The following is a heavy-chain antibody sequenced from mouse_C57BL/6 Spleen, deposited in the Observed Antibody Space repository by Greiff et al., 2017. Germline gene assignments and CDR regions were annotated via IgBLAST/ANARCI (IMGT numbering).Heavy chain of an antibody. V-gene: IGHV1-26*01. CDR3: ARGRDYDYDGGAWFAY. CDR2: INPNNGGT. Sequence: EVQLQQSGPELVKPGASVKISCKASGYTFTDYYMNWVKQSPGKSLEWIGDINPNNGGTSYNQKFKGKATLTVDKSSSTAYMELRSLTSEDSAVYYCARGRDYDYDGGAWFAYWGQGTLVTVSA. CDR1: GYTFTDYY. J-gene: IGHJ3*01. D-gene: IGHD2-4*01.